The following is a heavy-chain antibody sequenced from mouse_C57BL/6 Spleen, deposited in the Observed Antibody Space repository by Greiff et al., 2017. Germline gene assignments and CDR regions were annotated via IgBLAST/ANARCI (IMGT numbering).Heavy chain of an antibody. CDR2: IWSGGST. CDR1: GFSLTSYG. J-gene: IGHJ2*01. CDR3: ARKYDGYYVFDY. Sequence: QVQLQQSGPGLVQPSQSLSITCTVSGFSLTSYGVHWVRQSPGKGLEWLGVIWSGGSTDYNAAFISRLSISQDNSKSHVFFKMNSLQADDTAIYYCARKYDGYYVFDYWGQGTTLTVSS. V-gene: IGHV2-2*01. D-gene: IGHD2-3*01.